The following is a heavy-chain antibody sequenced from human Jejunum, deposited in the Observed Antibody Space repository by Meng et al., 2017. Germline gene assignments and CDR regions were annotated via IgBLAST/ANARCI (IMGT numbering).Heavy chain of an antibody. J-gene: IGHJ4*01. CDR1: GYTLTGSY. CDR2: INPINGDT. CDR3: ARGFNYAYDY. Sequence: ASVKVSCKASGYTLTGSYMHWVRQAPGQGLEWVGRINPINGDTNSAQKFQGRVTITRDTSISTDYMGLTSLESDDTAVYYCARGFNYAYDYWGQGTLVTVSS. V-gene: IGHV1-2*06. D-gene: IGHD3-16*01.